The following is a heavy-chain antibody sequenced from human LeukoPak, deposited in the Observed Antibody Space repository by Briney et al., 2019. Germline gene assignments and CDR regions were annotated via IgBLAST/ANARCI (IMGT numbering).Heavy chain of an antibody. CDR2: ISYDGSNK. Sequence: PGGSLRLSCAASGFTFSSYGMHWVRQAPGTGLEWVAVISYDGSNKYYADSVKGRFTISRDNSKNTLYLQMNSLRAEDTAVYYCAKETYYYDSSGYFKYYFDYWGQGALVTVSS. J-gene: IGHJ4*02. V-gene: IGHV3-30*18. D-gene: IGHD3-22*01. CDR1: GFTFSSYG. CDR3: AKETYYYDSSGYFKYYFDY.